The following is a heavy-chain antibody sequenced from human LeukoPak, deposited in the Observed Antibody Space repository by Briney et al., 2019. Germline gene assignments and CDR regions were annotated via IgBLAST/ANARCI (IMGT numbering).Heavy chain of an antibody. D-gene: IGHD6-13*01. CDR3: ARGVYIAAAQYGY. Sequence: LSETLSLTCPFCGGFNRRYYWGGIRQPPSRGLAWFGYIYDSGTTNYNPTLKSRVTISVDTSKSQFSLKLSSVTAADTAVYYCARGVYIAAAQYGYWGQGTLATVSS. CDR2: IYDSGTT. V-gene: IGHV4-59*01. J-gene: IGHJ4*02. CDR1: GGFNRRYY.